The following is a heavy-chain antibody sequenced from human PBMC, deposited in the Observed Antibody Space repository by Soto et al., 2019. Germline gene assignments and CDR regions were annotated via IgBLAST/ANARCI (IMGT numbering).Heavy chain of an antibody. CDR1: GDSVSSNSAA. D-gene: IGHD6-13*01. CDR3: ARGDHIAPPAKEAFDY. V-gene: IGHV6-1*01. CDR2: TYYRCKWDN. Sequence: SQTLSLTCAISGDSVSSNSAAWNWIRQSPSRGLEWLGRTYYRCKWDNYYAVSVKRRITINPDTSKNQFSLQLNSVTPEDTAVYYCARGDHIAPPAKEAFDYWGQGTQVTVSS. J-gene: IGHJ4*02.